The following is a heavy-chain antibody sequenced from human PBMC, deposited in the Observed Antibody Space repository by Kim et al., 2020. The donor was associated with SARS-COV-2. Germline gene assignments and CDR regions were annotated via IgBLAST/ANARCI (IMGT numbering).Heavy chain of an antibody. J-gene: IGHJ5*02. CDR3: ARHVLAGFDWLFTGGNTHYWFDP. V-gene: IGHV4-39*01. CDR1: GGSISSSSYY. D-gene: IGHD3-9*01. Sequence: SETLSLTCTVSGGSISSSSYYWGWIRQPPGKGLEWIGSIYYSGSTYYNPSLKSRVTISVDTSKNQFSLKLSSVTAADTAVYYCARHVLAGFDWLFTGGNTHYWFDPWGQGTLVTVSS. CDR2: IYYSGST.